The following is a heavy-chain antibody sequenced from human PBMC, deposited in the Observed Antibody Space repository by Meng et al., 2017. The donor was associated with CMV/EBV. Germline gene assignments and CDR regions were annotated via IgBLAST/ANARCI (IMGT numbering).Heavy chain of an antibody. V-gene: IGHV3-66*02. D-gene: IGHD3-22*01. CDR2: LVVVVL. Sequence: RQAPGKGLEWSQLLVVVVLKGRFTISVSRDNYKNTLYLQMNSLRAEDTAVYYCAKIAYDSSGYYYFDYWGQGTLVTVSS. J-gene: IGHJ4*02. CDR3: AKIAYDSSGYYYFDY.